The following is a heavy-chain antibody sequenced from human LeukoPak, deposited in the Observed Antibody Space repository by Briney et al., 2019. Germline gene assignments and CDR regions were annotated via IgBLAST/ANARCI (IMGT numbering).Heavy chain of an antibody. CDR3: ARVLAEYYYDSSGCFDY. CDR2: INPSGGST. Sequence: ASVKVSCKASGYTFTSYYMHWVRQAPGQGLEWMGIINPSGGSTSYAQKFQDRVTMTRDTSTSTVYMELSSPRSEDTAVYYCARVLAEYYYDSSGCFDYWGQGTLVTVSS. D-gene: IGHD3-22*01. CDR1: GYTFTSYY. V-gene: IGHV1-46*01. J-gene: IGHJ4*02.